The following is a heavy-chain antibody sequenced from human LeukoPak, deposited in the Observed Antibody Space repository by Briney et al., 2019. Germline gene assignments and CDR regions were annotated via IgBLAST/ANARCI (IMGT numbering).Heavy chain of an antibody. CDR1: GFTFSSYA. Sequence: PGGSLRLSCAASGFTFSSYAMSWVRQAPGKALEWVSRLSGSGGSPNYANSVKGRFTISRDNSKNTLYLQMNSLRAEDTAVYYCANALGGGNTWYYFDCWGQGTLVTVSS. V-gene: IGHV3-23*01. CDR2: LSGSGGSP. J-gene: IGHJ4*02. D-gene: IGHD6-13*01. CDR3: ANALGGGNTWYYFDC.